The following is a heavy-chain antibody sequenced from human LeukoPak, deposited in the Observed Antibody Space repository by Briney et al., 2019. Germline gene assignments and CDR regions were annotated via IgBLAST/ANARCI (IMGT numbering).Heavy chain of an antibody. CDR3: AKRGVVIRVILVGFHKEAYYFDS. Sequence: PGGSLRLSCAVSGITLSNYVMSWVRQAPGKGLEWVAGISGSGGRTNYADSVKGRFTISRDNPKNTLYLQMNSLRAEDTAVYFCAKRGVVIRVILVGFHKEAYYFDSWGQGALVTVSS. D-gene: IGHD3-22*01. V-gene: IGHV3-23*01. J-gene: IGHJ4*02. CDR2: ISGSGGRT. CDR1: GITLSNYV.